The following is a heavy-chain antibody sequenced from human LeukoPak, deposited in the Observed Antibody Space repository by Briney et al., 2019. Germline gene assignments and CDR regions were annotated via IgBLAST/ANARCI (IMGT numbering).Heavy chain of an antibody. CDR1: GFIFSGYG. CDR3: ARGNFRRDGYNFDY. V-gene: IGHV3-33*01. D-gene: IGHD5-24*01. J-gene: IGHJ4*02. CDR2: IWYDGSNK. Sequence: PGGSLRLSCAASGFIFSGYGMHWVRQAPGKGLEWVAVIWYDGSNKYYADSVKGRFTISRDNSKNTPYLQMNSLRAEDTAVFYCARGNFRRDGYNFDYWGQGTLVTVSS.